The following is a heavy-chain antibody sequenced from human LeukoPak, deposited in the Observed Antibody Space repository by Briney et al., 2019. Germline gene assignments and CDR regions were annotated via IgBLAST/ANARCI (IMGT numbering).Heavy chain of an antibody. CDR2: ISSSSSTI. CDR3: ARDLPFDY. CDR1: GFTFSSYS. Sequence: QAGGSLRLSCAASGFTFSSYSMNWVRQAPGKGLEWVSYISSSSSTIYYADSVKGRFTISRDNAKNSLYLQMNSLRAEDTAVYYCARDLPFDYWGQGTLVTVSS. J-gene: IGHJ4*02. V-gene: IGHV3-48*04.